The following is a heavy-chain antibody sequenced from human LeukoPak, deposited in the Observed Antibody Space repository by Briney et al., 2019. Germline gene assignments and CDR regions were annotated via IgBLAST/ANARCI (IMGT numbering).Heavy chain of an antibody. CDR3: ARFAMVRGVIPPPFDY. D-gene: IGHD3-10*01. Sequence: GGSLRLSCAASGFTFSSYGMHWVRQAPGKGLEWVAVIWYDGSNKYYADSVKGRFTISRDNSKNTLYLQMNSLRAEDTAVYYCARFAMVRGVIPPPFDYWGQGTLVTVSS. CDR2: IWYDGSNK. CDR1: GFTFSSYG. J-gene: IGHJ4*02. V-gene: IGHV3-33*01.